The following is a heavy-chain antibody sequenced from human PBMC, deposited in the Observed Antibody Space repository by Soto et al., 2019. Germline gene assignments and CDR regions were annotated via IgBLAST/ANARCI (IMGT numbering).Heavy chain of an antibody. CDR2: INHSGST. V-gene: IGHV4-34*01. D-gene: IGHD2-15*01. CDR1: GGSFSGYY. Sequence: SETLSLTCAVYGGSFSGYYWSWIRQPPGKGLEWIGEINHSGSTNYNPSLKSRVTISVDTSKNQFSLKLSSVTAADTAVYYCARGIVVVVAATPTREGNFDYWGQGTLVTVSS. CDR3: ARGIVVVVAATPTREGNFDY. J-gene: IGHJ4*02.